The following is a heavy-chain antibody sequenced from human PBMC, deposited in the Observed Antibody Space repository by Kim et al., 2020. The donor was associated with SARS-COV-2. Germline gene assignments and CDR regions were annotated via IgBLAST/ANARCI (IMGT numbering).Heavy chain of an antibody. J-gene: IGHJ4*01. CDR1: GGSFSGYY. CDR3: ARVLQPPGVAVVTYFDY. V-gene: IGHV4-34*01. D-gene: IGHD3-3*01. CDR2: INHSGST. Sequence: SETLSLTCAVYGGSFSGYYWSWIRQPPGKGLEWIGEINHSGSTNYNPSLKSRVTISVDTSKNQFSLKLSSVTAADKAAYYCARVLQPPGVAVVTYFDYWG.